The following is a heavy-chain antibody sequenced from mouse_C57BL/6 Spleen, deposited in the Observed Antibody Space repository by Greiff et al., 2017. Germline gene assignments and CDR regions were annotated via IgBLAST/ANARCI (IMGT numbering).Heavy chain of an antibody. Sequence: EVQLQESGPELVKPGASVKISCKASGYSFTGYYLNWVKQSPEKSLEWIGEINPSTGGTTYNQKSKAKATLTVDKSSSTAYMQLKSLTSEHSAVYYCASLDYYGSSSDYWGQGTTLTVSS. D-gene: IGHD1-1*01. J-gene: IGHJ2*01. CDR1: GYSFTGYY. V-gene: IGHV1-42*01. CDR2: INPSTGGT. CDR3: ASLDYYGSSSDY.